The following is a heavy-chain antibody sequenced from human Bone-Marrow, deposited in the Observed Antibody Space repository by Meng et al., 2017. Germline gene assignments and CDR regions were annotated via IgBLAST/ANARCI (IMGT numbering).Heavy chain of an antibody. CDR2: IYSGGST. CDR1: GFTFGDYA. D-gene: IGHD3-10*01. V-gene: IGHV3-53*04. CDR3: AREGRREGSYFDY. Sequence: GESLKISCTASGFTFGDYAMSWFRQAPGKGLEWVSVIYSGGSTYYADSVKGRFTISRHNSKNTLYLQMNSLRAEDTAVYYCAREGRREGSYFDYWGQGTLVTVSS. J-gene: IGHJ4*02.